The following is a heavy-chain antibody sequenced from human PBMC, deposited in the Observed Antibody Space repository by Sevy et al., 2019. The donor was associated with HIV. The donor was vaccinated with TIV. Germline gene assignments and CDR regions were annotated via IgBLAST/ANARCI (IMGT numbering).Heavy chain of an antibody. CDR3: AGDSARVIVPTAGFDS. CDR2: IWYDGRTK. J-gene: IGHJ5*01. CDR1: GFTFRSFS. D-gene: IGHD1-1*01. V-gene: IGHV3-33*01. Sequence: GGSLRLSCSASGFTFRSFSMHWVRQAPGKGLEWVAAIWYDGRTKQYTDSVKGRFTISRDNSKSMLNLEMNSLRAEDTALYFCAGDSARVIVPTAGFDSWGQGTVVIVSS.